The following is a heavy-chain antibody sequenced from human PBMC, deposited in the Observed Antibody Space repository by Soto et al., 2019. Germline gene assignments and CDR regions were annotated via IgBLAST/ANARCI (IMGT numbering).Heavy chain of an antibody. CDR3: ARTLRGVVVVVAATRARYFDY. CDR1: GGSISSSSYY. J-gene: IGHJ4*02. CDR2: IYHSGST. D-gene: IGHD2-15*01. Sequence: ETLSLTCTVSGGSISSSSYYWGWIRQPPGKGLEWIGEIYHSGSTYYNPSLKSRVTISVDTSKNQFSLKLSSVTAADTAVYYCARTLRGVVVVVAATRARYFDYWGQGTLVTVSS. V-gene: IGHV4-39*07.